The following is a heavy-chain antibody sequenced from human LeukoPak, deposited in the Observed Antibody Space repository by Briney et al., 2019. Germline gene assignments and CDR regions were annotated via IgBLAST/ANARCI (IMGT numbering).Heavy chain of an antibody. CDR2: TNHNGNN. D-gene: IGHD3-10*01. CDR1: GGSISSDIYY. V-gene: IGHV4-39*07. Sequence: PSETLSLTCSVSGGSISSDIYYWGWIRQPPGKGLEWIASTNHNGNNAYKPSLRGRLTISLDTSQNQFSLKVTSVTAADTAVYYCVRDEASSGIKAIDYWGQGVLVTVSS. J-gene: IGHJ4*02. CDR3: VRDEASSGIKAIDY.